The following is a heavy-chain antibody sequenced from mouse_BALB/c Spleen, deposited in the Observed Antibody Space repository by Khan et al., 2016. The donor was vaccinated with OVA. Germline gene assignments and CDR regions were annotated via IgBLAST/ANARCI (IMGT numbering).Heavy chain of an antibody. D-gene: IGHD2-4*01. CDR2: INYSGNT. CDR3: DSNDYFHSDPFPY. CDR1: GYSITSEYA. Sequence: EVQLQESGPGLVKPSQSLSLTCTVTGYSITSEYAWNWIRQFPGNKLEWMGYINYSGNTRFNPSLKSRTSITRDTTKNQFFLQCRSVTTDATAPYYCDSNDYFHSDPFPYWGPVTLVPFSA. J-gene: IGHJ3*01. V-gene: IGHV3-2*02.